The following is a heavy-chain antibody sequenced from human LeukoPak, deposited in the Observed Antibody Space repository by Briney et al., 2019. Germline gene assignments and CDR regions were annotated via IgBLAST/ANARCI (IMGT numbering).Heavy chain of an antibody. CDR1: GFTFSGYE. V-gene: IGHV3-48*03. CDR2: ISSSGSTI. J-gene: IGHJ4*02. CDR3: ARVGAAHYDSSGHFDY. D-gene: IGHD3-22*01. Sequence: GGSLRLSCAASGFTFSGYEMNWVRQAPGKGLEWVSYISSSGSTIYYADSVKGRFTISRDNAKNSLYLQMNSLRAEDTAVYYCARVGAAHYDSSGHFDYWGQGTLVTASS.